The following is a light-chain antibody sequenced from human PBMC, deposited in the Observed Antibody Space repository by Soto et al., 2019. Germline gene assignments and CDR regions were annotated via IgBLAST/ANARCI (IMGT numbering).Light chain of an antibody. CDR2: SAS. Sequence: GDRVTITCRPSRGIGNALAWYQQKPGTVPKLLIHSASTLQSGVPSRFSGSGSGTDFTLTISSLQPEDVASYYCQKYNIAPSWTFGQGTKVDIK. CDR3: QKYNIAPSWT. CDR1: RGIGNA. V-gene: IGKV1-27*01. J-gene: IGKJ1*01.